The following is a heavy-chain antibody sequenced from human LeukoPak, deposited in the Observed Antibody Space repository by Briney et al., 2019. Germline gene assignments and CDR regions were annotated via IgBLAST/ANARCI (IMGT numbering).Heavy chain of an antibody. Sequence: GGSLRLSCAASGFTFSSYEMNWVRQAPGKGLEWVSYISSSGSTIYYADSVKGRFTISRDNAKNSLYLQMSSLRAEDTAVYYCARNPYDSSGWYFDYWGQGTLVTVSS. CDR1: GFTFSSYE. V-gene: IGHV3-48*03. D-gene: IGHD3-22*01. J-gene: IGHJ4*02. CDR2: ISSSGSTI. CDR3: ARNPYDSSGWYFDY.